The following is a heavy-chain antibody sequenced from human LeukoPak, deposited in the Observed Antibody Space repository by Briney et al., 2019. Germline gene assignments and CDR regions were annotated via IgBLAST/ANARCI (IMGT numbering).Heavy chain of an antibody. CDR2: IYPGDSDT. V-gene: IGHV5-51*01. CDR1: GYTFTSYW. CDR3: ARRGSGWYVDY. D-gene: IGHD6-19*01. J-gene: IGHJ4*02. Sequence: GESLKISCKGSGYTFTSYWIGWVRQMPGKGLECMGIIYPGDSDTRYSPSFQGQVSISVDKSISTAYLQWTSLKASDTAMYYCARRGSGWYVDYWGQGTLVTVSS.